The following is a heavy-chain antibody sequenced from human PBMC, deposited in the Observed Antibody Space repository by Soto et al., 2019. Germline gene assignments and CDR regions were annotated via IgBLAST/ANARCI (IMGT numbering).Heavy chain of an antibody. D-gene: IGHD3-3*01. Sequence: PGGSLRLSCAASGFTVSSNYMSWVRQAPGKGLEWVAVISYDGSNKYYADSVKGRFTISRDNSKNTLYLQMNSLRAEDTAVYYCASAFVRFLEWLFFPMDVWGQGTPVTVS. CDR2: ISYDGSNK. V-gene: IGHV3-30-3*01. J-gene: IGHJ6*02. CDR3: ASAFVRFLEWLFFPMDV. CDR1: GFTVSSNY.